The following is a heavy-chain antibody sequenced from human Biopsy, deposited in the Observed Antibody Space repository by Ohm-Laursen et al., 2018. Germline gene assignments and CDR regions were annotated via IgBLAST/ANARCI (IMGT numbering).Heavy chain of an antibody. CDR1: GASVRSLF. CDR2: VYYTGST. D-gene: IGHD3-22*01. V-gene: IGHV4-59*02. CDR3: ARDRGYYSDRTVPGYFDL. J-gene: IGHJ2*01. Sequence: SETLSLTCTLSGASVRSLFLTWIRQPPGKGLEWIGYVYYTGSTAYNPSLQSRVTISVDTSKNHFFLRLRSVTPADTAIYYCARDRGYYSDRTVPGYFDLWGRGTLVTVSS.